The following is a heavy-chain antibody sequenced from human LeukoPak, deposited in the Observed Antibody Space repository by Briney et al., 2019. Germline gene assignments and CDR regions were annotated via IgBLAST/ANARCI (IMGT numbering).Heavy chain of an antibody. CDR3: ARDYGDYLVNWFDP. J-gene: IGHJ5*02. CDR1: GYTFTGYY. V-gene: IGHV1-2*02. D-gene: IGHD4-17*01. CDR2: INPNSGGT. Sequence: ASVKVSCKASGYTFTGYYMHWVRQAPGQGLEWMGWINPNSGGTNYAQKFQGRVTMTRDTSISTAYMELSRLRSDDTAVYYCARDYGDYLVNWFDPWGQGTLVTVSS.